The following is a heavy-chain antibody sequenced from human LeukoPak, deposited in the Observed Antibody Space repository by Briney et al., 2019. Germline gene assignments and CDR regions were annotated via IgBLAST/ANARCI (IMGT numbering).Heavy chain of an antibody. CDR2: IYCSGST. Sequence: SETLSLTCTVSGGSISSYYWSWIRQPPGKGLEWIGYIYCSGSTNYNPSLKSRVTISVDTSKNQFSLKLSSVTAADTAVYYCARVYSGYDRYYFDYWGQGTLVTVSS. CDR1: GGSISSYY. CDR3: ARVYSGYDRYYFDY. J-gene: IGHJ4*02. V-gene: IGHV4-59*01. D-gene: IGHD5-12*01.